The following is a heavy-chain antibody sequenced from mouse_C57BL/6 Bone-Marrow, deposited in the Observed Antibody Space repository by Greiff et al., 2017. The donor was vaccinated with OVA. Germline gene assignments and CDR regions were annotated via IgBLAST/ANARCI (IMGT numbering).Heavy chain of an antibody. Sequence: VQLQQSGADLARPGASVKLSCKASGYTFTSYTMNWVNQRPGQGLEWIGYINPSSGDTKYNQKFKDTATLTADKSSSTAYMHLSSLTSAYSADYYCARWGYSYWGQGTTLTLSA. V-gene: IGHV1-4*01. CDR3: ARWGYSY. CDR1: GYTFTSYT. J-gene: IGHJ2*01. D-gene: IGHD2-3*01. CDR2: INPSSGDT.